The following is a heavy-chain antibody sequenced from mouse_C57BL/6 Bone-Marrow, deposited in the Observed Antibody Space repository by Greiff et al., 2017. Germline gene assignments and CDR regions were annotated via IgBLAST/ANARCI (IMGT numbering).Heavy chain of an antibody. J-gene: IGHJ2*01. D-gene: IGHD2-5*01. CDR2: IRNKANGYTT. V-gene: IGHV7-3*01. CDR3: ARLYSNHYFDY. CDR1: GFTFTDYY. Sequence: EVKVVESGGGLVQPGGSLSLSCAASGFTFTDYYMSWVRQPPGKALEWLGFIRNKANGYTTEYSASVKGRFTISRDNSQSILYLQMNALRAEDSATYYCARLYSNHYFDYWGQGTTLTVSS.